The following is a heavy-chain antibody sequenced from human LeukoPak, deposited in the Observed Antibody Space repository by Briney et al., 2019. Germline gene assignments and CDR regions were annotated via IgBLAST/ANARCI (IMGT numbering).Heavy chain of an antibody. D-gene: IGHD3-10*01. Sequence: GGSLRLSCAASGFTFSIYDMYWIRQSPGKGLECVSVISRGGISYYADSVKGRFTISRDNSKNTLYLQMNNLRAEDTAVYYCAKAGTDYYGSGIIHLDYWGQGTLVTVSS. V-gene: IGHV3-23*01. CDR2: ISRGGIS. J-gene: IGHJ4*02. CDR3: AKAGTDYYGSGIIHLDY. CDR1: GFTFSIYD.